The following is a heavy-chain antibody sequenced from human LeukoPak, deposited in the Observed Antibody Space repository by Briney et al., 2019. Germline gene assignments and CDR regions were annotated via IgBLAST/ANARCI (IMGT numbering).Heavy chain of an antibody. V-gene: IGHV3-53*01. CDR1: GFTVSGTH. CDR3: AKDEATSGGGLAS. D-gene: IGHD3-16*01. Sequence: GGSLRLSCAASGFTVSGTHMSWVRQAPGKGLEWVSAMYTGGTTYYADSVKGRFTISRDNSRNTLFLHMSSLRADDTAVYYCAKDEATSGGGLASWGQGTLVTVSS. CDR2: MYTGGTT. J-gene: IGHJ4*02.